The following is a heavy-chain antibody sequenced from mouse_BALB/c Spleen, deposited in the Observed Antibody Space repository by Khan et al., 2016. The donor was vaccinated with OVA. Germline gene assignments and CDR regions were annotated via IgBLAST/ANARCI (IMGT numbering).Heavy chain of an antibody. CDR2: IIYTGYT. CDR1: GDSITSGY. Sequence: EVQLQESGPSLVKPSQTLSLTCSVTGDSITSGYWNWIRKFPGNKLEYMGYIIYTGYTYYNPSLKSRISITRHTSKNQYYLQLNSVTDEDTASSCCARATYRYAFVYWGQGTLVTVSA. D-gene: IGHD2-12*01. J-gene: IGHJ3*01. V-gene: IGHV3-8*02. CDR3: ARATYRYAFVY.